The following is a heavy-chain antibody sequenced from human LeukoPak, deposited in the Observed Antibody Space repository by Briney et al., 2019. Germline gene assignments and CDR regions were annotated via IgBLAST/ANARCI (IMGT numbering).Heavy chain of an antibody. Sequence: SWVRQAPGKGLEWIGYIYYSGSTYYNPSLKSRLTISVDTSESQFSLKLSSVTAADTAVYYCARGVYGGSGDCYFDLWGRGTLVTVSS. V-gene: IGHV4-31*02. CDR2: IYYSGST. J-gene: IGHJ2*01. D-gene: IGHD4-23*01. CDR3: ARGVYGGSGDCYFDL.